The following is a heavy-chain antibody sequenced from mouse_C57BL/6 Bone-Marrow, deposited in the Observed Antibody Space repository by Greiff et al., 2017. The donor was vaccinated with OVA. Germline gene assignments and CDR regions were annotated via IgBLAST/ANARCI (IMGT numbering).Heavy chain of an antibody. CDR2: IDPNSGGP. J-gene: IGHJ1*03. D-gene: IGHD4-1*01. CDR1: GYTFTSYW. Sequence: QVQLQQPGAELVKPGASVKLSCKASGYTFTSYWMPWVQQRPGRGLEWIGRIDPNSGGPKYNEKFKSKATLTVENPSSTAYMQRSSLTSEDSAVYYCARLTAGTFWYFDVWGTGTTVTVSS. V-gene: IGHV1-72*01. CDR3: ARLTAGTFWYFDV.